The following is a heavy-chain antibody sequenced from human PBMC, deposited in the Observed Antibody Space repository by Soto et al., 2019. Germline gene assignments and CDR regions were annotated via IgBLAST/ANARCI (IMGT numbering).Heavy chain of an antibody. D-gene: IGHD3-10*01. CDR3: ARARGPDN. CDR2: INLDGSEK. J-gene: IGHJ4*02. CDR1: GFTFSNYW. V-gene: IGHV3-7*03. Sequence: WGSLRLSCAASGFTFSNYWMTWGRQAPGKGLEWVDNINLDGSEKHYVDSVRGRFTISRDNADNSLHLQMNSLRAEDTAVYYCARARGPDNWGRGTLVTVSS.